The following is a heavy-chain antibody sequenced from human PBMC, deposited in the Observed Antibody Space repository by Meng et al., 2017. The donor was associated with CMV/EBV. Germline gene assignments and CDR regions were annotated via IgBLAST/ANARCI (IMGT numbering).Heavy chain of an antibody. J-gene: IGHJ3*02. CDR3: ARGMVNTYCSSTSCLDAFDI. Sequence: SETLSLTCTVSGGSISSGDYYWSWIRQPPRKGLEWIGYIYYSGSTYYNPSLKSRVTISVDTSKNQFSLKLSSVTAADTAVYYCARGMVNTYCSSTSCLDAFDIWGQGTMVTVSS. V-gene: IGHV4-30-4*08. CDR2: IYYSGST. D-gene: IGHD2-2*01. CDR1: GGSISSGDYY.